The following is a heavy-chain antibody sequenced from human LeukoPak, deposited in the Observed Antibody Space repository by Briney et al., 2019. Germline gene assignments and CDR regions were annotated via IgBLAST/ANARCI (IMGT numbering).Heavy chain of an antibody. Sequence: SETLSLTCTVSGGSISSYYWSWIRQPPGKGLEWVGYIYYSGNTNYNPSLKSRVTISVDTSKNQFSLKMRSVTAADTAVYYCARDRRDTSMVWDYWGQGTLVTVSS. J-gene: IGHJ4*02. CDR3: ARDRRDTSMVWDY. D-gene: IGHD5-18*01. CDR1: GGSISSYY. CDR2: IYYSGNT. V-gene: IGHV4-59*01.